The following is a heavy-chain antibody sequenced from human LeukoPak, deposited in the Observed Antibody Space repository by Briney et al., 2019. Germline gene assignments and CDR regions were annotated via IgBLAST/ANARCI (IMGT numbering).Heavy chain of an antibody. Sequence: SESLSLTCAVYGGSFKGFYWSWIRQSPGKGLEWLGEGNHNGGTKYNPSLMSRVTISADSSRNQFSLKLSSVTAADTAIYYCAKNGQSGFSFDPWGQGTLVTVSS. J-gene: IGHJ5*01. V-gene: IGHV4-34*01. CDR2: GNHNGGT. D-gene: IGHD1-26*01. CDR1: GGSFKGFY. CDR3: AKNGQSGFSFDP.